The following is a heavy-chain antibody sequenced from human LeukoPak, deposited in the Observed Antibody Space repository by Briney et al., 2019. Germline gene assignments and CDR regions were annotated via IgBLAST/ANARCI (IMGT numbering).Heavy chain of an antibody. Sequence: SETLSLTCTVSGGSISSGDYYWGWIRQPPGKGLEWIGYIYYSGSTYYNPSLKSRVTISVDTPKNQFSLKLSSVTAADTAVYYCARSSLVGATPPDSWGQGTLVTVSS. D-gene: IGHD1-26*01. CDR2: IYYSGST. CDR3: ARSSLVGATPPDS. J-gene: IGHJ5*01. CDR1: GGSISSGDYY. V-gene: IGHV4-30-4*01.